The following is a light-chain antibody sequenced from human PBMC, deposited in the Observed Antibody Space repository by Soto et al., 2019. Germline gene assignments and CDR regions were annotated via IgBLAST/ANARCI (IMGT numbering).Light chain of an antibody. CDR1: QSVSSY. CDR3: QQYNNWPPIT. V-gene: IGKV3-11*01. J-gene: IGKJ2*01. CDR2: DAS. Sequence: EIVLTQSPATLSLSPGERATLSCRASQSVSSYLAWYQQKPGQAPRLLIYDASNRATGIPARFSGSGSGTDFTLTISSLEPEDFAVYYCQQYNNWPPITFGQGTQLEIK.